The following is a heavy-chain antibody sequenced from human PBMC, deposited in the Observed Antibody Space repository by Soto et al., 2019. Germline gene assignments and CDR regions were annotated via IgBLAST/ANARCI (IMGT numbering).Heavy chain of an antibody. CDR1: GFSFSSYA. CDR3: IXYSPESFLEWSAYRGDA. D-gene: IGHD3-3*01. J-gene: IGHJ5*01. CDR2: ISDGGGST. V-gene: IGHV3-23*01. Sequence: GGSLRLSCAASGFSFSSYAMSWVRQAPGKGLEWVSSISDGGGSTNYADSVRGRFTIARDRSKNTLYLHMISLRAEGTAVYYWIXYSPESFLEWSAYRGDAWGHGVRFPVSS.